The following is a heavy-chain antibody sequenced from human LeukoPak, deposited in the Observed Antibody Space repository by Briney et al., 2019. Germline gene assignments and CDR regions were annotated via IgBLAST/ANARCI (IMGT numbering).Heavy chain of an antibody. Sequence: ASVKVSCKASGYTFTGYYMHWVRQAPGQGLEWMGRINPSSGGTNCAQKFQGGVTMTRDTSISTAYMELSRLRSDDTALYFCAGVGPRASAFDIWGQGTMVTVSS. CDR1: GYTFTGYY. CDR3: AGVGPRASAFDI. J-gene: IGHJ3*02. D-gene: IGHD1-26*01. V-gene: IGHV1-2*06. CDR2: INPSSGGT.